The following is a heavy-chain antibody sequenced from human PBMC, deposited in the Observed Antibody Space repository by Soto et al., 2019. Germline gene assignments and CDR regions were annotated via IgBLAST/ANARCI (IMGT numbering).Heavy chain of an antibody. Sequence: QVQLQESGPGLVKPSQTLSLTCTVSGGSISSGDYYWSWIRQPPGKGLEWIGYIYYSGSTYYNPSLKSRVTISVDTSKNQFSLKLSSVTAADTAVYYCARAIPVTYSSSSSLVWFDPWGQGTLVTVSS. CDR3: ARAIPVTYSSSSSLVWFDP. CDR2: IYYSGST. J-gene: IGHJ5*02. D-gene: IGHD6-6*01. CDR1: GGSISSGDYY. V-gene: IGHV4-30-4*01.